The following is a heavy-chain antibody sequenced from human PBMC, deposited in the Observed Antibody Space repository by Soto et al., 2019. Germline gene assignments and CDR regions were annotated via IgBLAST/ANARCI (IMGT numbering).Heavy chain of an antibody. V-gene: IGHV3-11*06. CDR3: VRGGGGGLFDP. D-gene: IGHD2-15*01. J-gene: IGHJ5*02. CDR1: GFTFSDYY. Sequence: QVQLVESGGGLVTPGGSLRLSCASSGFTFSDYYMSWIRQAPGKGLEWLSYISPGSRYPAYADSVKGRFTISRDNPRRSLSLQMISLTVDDTAIYYCVRGGGGGLFDPWGQGSMVTVSS. CDR2: ISPGSRYP.